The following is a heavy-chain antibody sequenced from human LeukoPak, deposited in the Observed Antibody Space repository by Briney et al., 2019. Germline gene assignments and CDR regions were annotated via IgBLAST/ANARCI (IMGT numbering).Heavy chain of an antibody. CDR3: ARDGIQLWFSPIDY. D-gene: IGHD5-18*01. CDR1: GFTFSSYS. V-gene: IGHV3-21*01. CDR2: ISSSSSYI. Sequence: SGGSLRLSCAASGFTFSSYSMHWVRQAPGKGLEWVSSISSSSSYIYYADSVKGRFTISRDNAKNSLYLQMNSLRAEDTAVYYCARDGIQLWFSPIDYWGQGTLVTVSS. J-gene: IGHJ4*02.